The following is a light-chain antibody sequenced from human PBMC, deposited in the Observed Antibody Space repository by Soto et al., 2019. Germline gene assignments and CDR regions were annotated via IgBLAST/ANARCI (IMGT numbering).Light chain of an antibody. CDR2: DAS. Sequence: SYDLTQPPSVSVAPGQTARITCGGDKIGSKIVHWYRQRPGQAPVAVVFDASDRPSGIPDRISDSRSGDTATLTISRVDAGDEADYYCQVWASTDEFFVFGSGTKVTVL. CDR3: QVWASTDEFFV. CDR1: KIGSKI. V-gene: IGLV3-21*02. J-gene: IGLJ1*01.